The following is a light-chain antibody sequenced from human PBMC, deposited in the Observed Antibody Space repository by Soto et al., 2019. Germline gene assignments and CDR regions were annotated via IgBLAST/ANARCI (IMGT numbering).Light chain of an antibody. CDR2: DAS. CDR3: QQYNNYSPAT. V-gene: IGKV1-5*01. Sequence: DIQMTQSPSMLSASVGDRVTIACRASQSIRRWLAWYQQKPGKAPKLLIFDASTLESGVPSRFSGRGSETEITLTISSLQHADFATNYCQQYNNYSPATFGQGTKVDIK. CDR1: QSIRRW. J-gene: IGKJ1*01.